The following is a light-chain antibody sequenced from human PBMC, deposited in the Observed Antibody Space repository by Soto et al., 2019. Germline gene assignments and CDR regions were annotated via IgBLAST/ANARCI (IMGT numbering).Light chain of an antibody. Sequence: LTQSPLSLPVRPGEPASISCRSSQSLLYSNGFHYLEWYLQRPGQSPQLLIYGASKRATGFPARFSGSGSGTDFTLTISSLQSEDFAVYYCQQYNNWPWTFGQGTKVDIK. J-gene: IGKJ1*01. CDR1: QSLLYSNGFHY. CDR3: QQYNNWPWT. V-gene: IGKV2-28*01. CDR2: GAS.